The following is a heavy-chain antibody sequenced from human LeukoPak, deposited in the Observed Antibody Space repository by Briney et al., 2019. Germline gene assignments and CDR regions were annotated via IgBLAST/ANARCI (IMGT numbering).Heavy chain of an antibody. CDR2: MNPNSGNT. D-gene: IGHD2-8*01. Sequence: GASVKVSCKASGYTFTSYDINWVRQATGQGLEWMGWMNPNSGNTGYAQKFQGRVTMTRNTSISTAYMELSSLRFEDTAVYYCARVEGVYAIPLAFDIWGQGTMVTVSS. J-gene: IGHJ3*02. V-gene: IGHV1-8*01. CDR1: GYTFTSYD. CDR3: ARVEGVYAIPLAFDI.